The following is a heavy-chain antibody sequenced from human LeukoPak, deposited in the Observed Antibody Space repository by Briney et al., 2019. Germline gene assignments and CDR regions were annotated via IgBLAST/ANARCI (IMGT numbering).Heavy chain of an antibody. V-gene: IGHV4-39*01. D-gene: IGHD5-12*01. CDR3: ARRGYSGYDFSGMDV. J-gene: IGHJ6*02. CDR2: IYYSGST. CDR1: GGSISSSSYY. Sequence: SSETLSLTCTISGGSISSSSYYWGWIRQPSGKELEWIGTIYYSGSTYYNPSLKSRVTISVDASKNQFSLKLSSVTAADTAVYYCARRGYSGYDFSGMDVWGQGTTVTVSS.